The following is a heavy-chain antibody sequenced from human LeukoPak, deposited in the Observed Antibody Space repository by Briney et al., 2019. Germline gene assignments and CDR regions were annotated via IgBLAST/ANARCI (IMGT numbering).Heavy chain of an antibody. J-gene: IGHJ4*02. CDR2: IRYDGSNK. Sequence: GGSLTLSCAASGFTFSSYGMHWVRQAPAKGLEGVAFIRYDGSNKYYADSLKSRFTISRDNSKNTLYLQMNSLRAEDTAVYYCAKVSGSYLPNFDYWGRETLVTVS. D-gene: IGHD2-15*01. CDR3: AKVSGSYLPNFDY. V-gene: IGHV3-30*02. CDR1: GFTFSSYG.